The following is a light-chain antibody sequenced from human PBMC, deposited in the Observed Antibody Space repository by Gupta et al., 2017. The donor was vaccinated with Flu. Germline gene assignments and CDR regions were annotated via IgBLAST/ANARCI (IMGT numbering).Light chain of an antibody. J-gene: IGLJ3*02. CDR3: GTWDSSLTTWV. CDR2: DNN. Sequence: SSSNIGNNYVSWYQQLPGTAPKLLIYDNNKRPSGIPDRFSGSKSGTSATLGITELQTGDEADYYCGTWDSSLTTWVFGGGTKLTVL. CDR1: SSNIGNNY. V-gene: IGLV1-51*01.